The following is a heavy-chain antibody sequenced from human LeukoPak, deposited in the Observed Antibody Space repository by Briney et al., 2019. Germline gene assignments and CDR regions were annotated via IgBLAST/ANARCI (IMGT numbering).Heavy chain of an antibody. CDR2: IKQDGSEK. CDR3: ARHRSGGSQDDAFDI. V-gene: IGHV3-7*01. CDR1: EFTFSTYW. J-gene: IGHJ3*02. D-gene: IGHD2-15*01. Sequence: GGSLRLSCAASEFTFSTYWMSWVRQAPGKGLEWVADIKQDGSEKYYVHSVKGRFTISRQNAKNSLFLQMDSLRAEDTAVYYCARHRSGGSQDDAFDIWGQGTMVTVSS.